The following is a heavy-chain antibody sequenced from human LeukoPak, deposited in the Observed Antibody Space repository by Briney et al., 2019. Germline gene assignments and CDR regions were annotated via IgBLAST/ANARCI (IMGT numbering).Heavy chain of an antibody. CDR3: ARDQGGGVVGTMDN. D-gene: IGHD2-21*01. CDR1: GFTFTGYY. Sequence: ASVKVSCKASGFTFTGYYIHWVRQAPGQGLEWVGWINPNTGGTNFAQKFQGWVTMTRDTSISTVHMELSRLKSDDTAVYFCARDQGGGVVGTMDNWGQGTLVTVSS. V-gene: IGHV1-2*04. CDR2: INPNTGGT. J-gene: IGHJ4*02.